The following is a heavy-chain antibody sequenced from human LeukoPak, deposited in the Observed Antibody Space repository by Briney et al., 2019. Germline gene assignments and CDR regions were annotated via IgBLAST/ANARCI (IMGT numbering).Heavy chain of an antibody. V-gene: IGHV3-30*03. Sequence: PGGSLRLSCAASGFTFSSYGMHWVRQAPGKGLEWVAVISYDGSNKYYADSVKGRFTISRDNSKNTLYLQMNSLRAEDTAVYYCARGGFHQWLRLPILYYFDYWGQGTLVTVSS. CDR3: ARGGFHQWLRLPILYYFDY. D-gene: IGHD5-12*01. J-gene: IGHJ4*02. CDR2: ISYDGSNK. CDR1: GFTFSSYG.